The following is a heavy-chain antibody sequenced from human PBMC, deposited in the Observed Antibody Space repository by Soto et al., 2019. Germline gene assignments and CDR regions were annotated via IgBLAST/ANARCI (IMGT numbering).Heavy chain of an antibody. CDR3: ARWSYLDY. Sequence: WGSLRLSCAASGFTFGSYAISWVRQAPLKGLEWVSTISGSDGKTFYADSVKGRFSISRDTSQNTLYLQMNSLRADDTAIYYCARWSYLDYWGQGTRVTVSS. J-gene: IGHJ4*02. CDR2: ISGSDGKT. CDR1: GFTFGSYA. V-gene: IGHV3-23*01. D-gene: IGHD3-3*01.